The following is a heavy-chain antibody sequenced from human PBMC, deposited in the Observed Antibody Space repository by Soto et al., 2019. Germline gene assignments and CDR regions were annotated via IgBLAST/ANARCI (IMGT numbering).Heavy chain of an antibody. J-gene: IGHJ4*02. CDR2: ILYDGSIT. Sequence: GGSLRLSCAASGFIFSSFGMHWVRQAPGKGLEWVAHILYDGSITYYSESVKGRFTISRNNSRNTLYLQMNSLRAEDTAVYHCVRDLLGSGGHFDYWGQGTPVTVSS. V-gene: IGHV3-33*01. CDR3: VRDLLGSGGHFDY. CDR1: GFIFSSFG. D-gene: IGHD7-27*01.